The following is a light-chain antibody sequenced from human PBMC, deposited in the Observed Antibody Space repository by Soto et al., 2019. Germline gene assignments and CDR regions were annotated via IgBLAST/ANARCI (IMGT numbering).Light chain of an antibody. V-gene: IGKV3-11*01. CDR2: DAS. Sequence: VETQSAGTLSFSPGERATLSCRASQSVSNNYLAWYQQKPGQAPRLLIYDASNRATGIPARFSGSGSGTDFTLTISSLEPEDFAVYYCQQRSNWPLTFGGGTKVDIK. CDR1: QSVSNNY. CDR3: QQRSNWPLT. J-gene: IGKJ4*01.